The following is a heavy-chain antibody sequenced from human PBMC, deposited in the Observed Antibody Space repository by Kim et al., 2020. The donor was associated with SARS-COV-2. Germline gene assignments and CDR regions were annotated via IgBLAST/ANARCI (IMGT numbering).Heavy chain of an antibody. D-gene: IGHD2-15*01. Sequence: GGSLRLSCAASGFTFSSYAMSWVRQAPGKGLEWVSAISGSGGSTYYADSVKGRFTISRDNSKNTLYLQMNSLRAEDTAVYYCECRLVESYYYGMDVWGQGTTVTVSS. CDR1: GFTFSSYA. V-gene: IGHV3-23*01. J-gene: IGHJ6*02. CDR3: ECRLVESYYYGMDV. CDR2: ISGSGGST.